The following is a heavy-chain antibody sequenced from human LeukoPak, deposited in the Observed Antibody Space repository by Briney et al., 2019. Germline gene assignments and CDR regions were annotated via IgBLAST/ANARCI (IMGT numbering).Heavy chain of an antibody. D-gene: IGHD6-19*01. Sequence: ASVKVSCKASGYTFTSYGISWVRQAPGQGLEWVGWISAYNGNTNYAQKLQGRVTMTKDTSTSTAYMELRSLRSDDTAVYYCARDGRIAVAGTPDYWGQGTLVTVSS. CDR1: GYTFTSYG. CDR2: ISAYNGNT. V-gene: IGHV1-18*01. J-gene: IGHJ4*02. CDR3: ARDGRIAVAGTPDY.